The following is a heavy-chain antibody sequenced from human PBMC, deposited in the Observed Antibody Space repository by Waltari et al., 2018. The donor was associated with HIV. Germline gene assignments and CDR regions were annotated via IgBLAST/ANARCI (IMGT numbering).Heavy chain of an antibody. J-gene: IGHJ4*02. Sequence: EVQLVESGGDLLKPGGCLRLSCAASGFTLNSVWMSWVRQAPGRGLEWGGRIKTKGGGGATDYAAAVKGRFTISRDDSKNTVYLQMNSLKIEDTAVYYCTSEEDYGSGSHFDYWGQGTLVTVSS. CDR1: GFTLNSVW. V-gene: IGHV3-15*01. CDR3: TSEEDYGSGSHFDY. D-gene: IGHD3-10*01. CDR2: IKTKGGGGAT.